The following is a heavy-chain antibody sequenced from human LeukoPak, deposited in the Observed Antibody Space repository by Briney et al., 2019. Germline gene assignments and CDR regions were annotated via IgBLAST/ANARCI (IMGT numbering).Heavy chain of an antibody. D-gene: IGHD3-22*01. Sequence: SVKVSCKASGGTFSSYAISWGRQAPGQGLEWMGGIIPIFGTANYAQKFQGRVTITADKSTSTAYMEMSSLRSEDPAVYYCARAHDSSGYSVLLDYWGQGTLVTVSS. CDR3: ARAHDSSGYSVLLDY. V-gene: IGHV1-69*06. CDR2: IIPIFGTA. CDR1: GGTFSSYA. J-gene: IGHJ4*02.